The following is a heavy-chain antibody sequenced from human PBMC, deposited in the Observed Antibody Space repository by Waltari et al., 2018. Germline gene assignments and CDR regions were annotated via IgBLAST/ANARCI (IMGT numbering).Heavy chain of an antibody. J-gene: IGHJ6*03. Sequence: EVQLVESGGGLVQPGGSLRLSCAASGFTFSSYWMHWVRQAPGKGLVWVSRINSDGSSTSYLDSENGRFTISRDNAKNTLYLQMNSLRAEDTAVYYCARVPTMVVNPYMDVWGKGTTVTVSS. V-gene: IGHV3-74*01. CDR2: INSDGSST. D-gene: IGHD2-15*01. CDR3: ARVPTMVVNPYMDV. CDR1: GFTFSSYW.